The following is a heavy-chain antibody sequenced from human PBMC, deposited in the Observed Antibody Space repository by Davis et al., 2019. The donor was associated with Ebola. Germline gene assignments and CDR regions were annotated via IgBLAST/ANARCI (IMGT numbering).Heavy chain of an antibody. Sequence: AVSVKVSCKASGYTFISYYMHWVRHAPGQGLEWMGMINPSSGSTTFAQKSQARITITTDTSTSTVYMELSSLRSEDTAEYYCSRESPVDSSGYYYWGQGTLVTVSS. D-gene: IGHD3-22*01. CDR3: SRESPVDSSGYYY. J-gene: IGHJ4*02. V-gene: IGHV1-46*01. CDR1: GYTFISYY. CDR2: INPSSGST.